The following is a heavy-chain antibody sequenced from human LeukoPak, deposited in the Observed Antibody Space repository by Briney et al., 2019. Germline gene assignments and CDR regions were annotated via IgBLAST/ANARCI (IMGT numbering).Heavy chain of an antibody. D-gene: IGHD5-18*01. CDR1: GGSVSSGSYY. J-gene: IGHJ4*02. CDR3: AIKPWIQLWTYFDY. V-gene: IGHV4-61*01. CDR2: IYYSGST. Sequence: SETLSLTCTVSGGSVSSGSYYWSWIRQPPGKGLEWIGYIYYSGSTNYNPSLKSRVTISVDTSKNQFSLKLSSVTAADTAVYYCAIKPWIQLWTYFDYWGQGTLVTVSS.